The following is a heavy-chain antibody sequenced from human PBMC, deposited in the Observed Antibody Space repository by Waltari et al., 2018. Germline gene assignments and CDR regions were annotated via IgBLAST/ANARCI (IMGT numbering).Heavy chain of an antibody. J-gene: IGHJ1*01. D-gene: IGHD1-26*01. V-gene: IGHV3-23*01. Sequence: EVQLLESGGGLVQPGGSLRLSCAASGFTFSSYDMSWVRQAPGEGLEWVSAISGSGGSTYYADSVKGRFTISRDNSKNTLYLQMNSLRAEDTAVYYCATGVRAAWELLGFWSQGTLVSISS. CDR2: ISGSGGST. CDR3: ATGVRAAWELLGF. CDR1: GFTFSSYD.